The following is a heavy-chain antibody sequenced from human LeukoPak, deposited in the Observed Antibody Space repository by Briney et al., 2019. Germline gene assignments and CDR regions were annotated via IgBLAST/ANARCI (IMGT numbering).Heavy chain of an antibody. CDR1: GGSISSYY. CDR3: ARERIGELFLNWFDP. CDR2: IYTSGST. Sequence: PSETLSLTCTVSGGSISSYYWSWIRQPAGKGLEWVGRIYTSGSTNYNPSLKSRVTMSVDTSQNQSSLKLRSVTAADTAVDYCARERIGELFLNWFDPWGQGTLVTVSS. J-gene: IGHJ5*02. V-gene: IGHV4-4*07. D-gene: IGHD3-10*01.